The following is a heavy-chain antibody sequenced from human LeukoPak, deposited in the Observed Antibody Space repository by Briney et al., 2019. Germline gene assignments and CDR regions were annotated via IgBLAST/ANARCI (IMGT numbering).Heavy chain of an antibody. Sequence: GGSLRLSCVAPRIALSSYAMSWVRQAPGKGLEWVSTITYSGVNEYYTDSVKGRFTLSRDNSKDTLYLQMNGLRGEDTAIYYCAKGLRGLRNRIMGDTFDLWGQGTMVAVSS. J-gene: IGHJ3*01. D-gene: IGHD1-14*01. CDR2: ITYSGVNE. CDR1: RIALSSYA. V-gene: IGHV3-23*01. CDR3: AKGLRGLRNRIMGDTFDL.